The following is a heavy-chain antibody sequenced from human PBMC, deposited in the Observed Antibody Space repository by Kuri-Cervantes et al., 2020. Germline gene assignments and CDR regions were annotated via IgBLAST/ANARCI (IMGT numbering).Heavy chain of an antibody. V-gene: IGHV3-30-3*01. Sequence: GESLKISCTASGFTFSRYPMHWVRQAPGKGLEWVAVISYDGSNEYYADSVKGRFTISRDNAKNSLYLQMNSLRAEDTAVYYCASPFRVSFDYWGRGTLVTVSS. CDR3: ASPFRVSFDY. D-gene: IGHD3-10*01. J-gene: IGHJ4*02. CDR2: ISYDGSNE. CDR1: GFTFSRYP.